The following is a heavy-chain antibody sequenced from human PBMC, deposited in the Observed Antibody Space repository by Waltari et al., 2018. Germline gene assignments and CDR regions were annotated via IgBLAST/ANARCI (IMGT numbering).Heavy chain of an antibody. CDR2: ISYDGSNK. CDR1: GFTFSSYA. J-gene: IGHJ4*02. D-gene: IGHD6-19*01. Sequence: QVQLVESGGGVVQPGRSLRLSCAASGFTFSSYAMHWVRQAPGKGLEWVAVISYDGSNKYYADSVKGRFTISRDNSKNTLYLRMNSLRAEDTALYYCTRDSGVAGTAGGHFEYWGQGTLVTVSS. CDR3: TRDSGVAGTAGGHFEY. V-gene: IGHV3-30*07.